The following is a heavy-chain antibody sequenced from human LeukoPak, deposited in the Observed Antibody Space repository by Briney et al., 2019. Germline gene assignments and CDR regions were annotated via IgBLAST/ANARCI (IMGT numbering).Heavy chain of an antibody. V-gene: IGHV3-7*01. CDR2: IKQDGGEK. J-gene: IGHJ4*02. D-gene: IGHD3-3*01. Sequence: GGSLRLSCAASGFTFSSYWMSWVRQAPGKGLEWLANIKQDGGEKYYADSVKGRFTISRDNAKNSLYLQMNSLRAEDTAVYYCARVGVGARFDYWGQGTLVTVSS. CDR3: ARVGVGARFDY. CDR1: GFTFSSYW.